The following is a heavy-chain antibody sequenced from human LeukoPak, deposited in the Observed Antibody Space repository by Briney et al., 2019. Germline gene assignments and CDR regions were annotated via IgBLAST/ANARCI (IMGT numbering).Heavy chain of an antibody. CDR2: MNPNSGNT. D-gene: IGHD1-14*01. CDR1: GYTFTSYD. V-gene: IGHV1-8*01. J-gene: IGHJ4*02. Sequence: ASVKVSCTASGYTFTSYDINWVRQATGQGLEWMGWMNPNSGNTGYAQKFQGRVTMTRNTSISTAYMELSSLRSEDTAVYYCARVAGAMNPKIDYWGQGTLVTVSS. CDR3: ARVAGAMNPKIDY.